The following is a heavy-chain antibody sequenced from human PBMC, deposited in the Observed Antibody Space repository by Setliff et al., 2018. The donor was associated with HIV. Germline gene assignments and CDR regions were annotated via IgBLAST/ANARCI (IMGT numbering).Heavy chain of an antibody. D-gene: IGHD5-18*01. CDR1: GYSFSDYY. CDR2: IDPKSGDA. V-gene: IGHV1-2*04. J-gene: IGHJ4*02. Sequence: ASVKVSCKASGYSFSDYYIHWVRQAPGLGLEWMGWIDPKSGDAACPQKFQAWVTLTRDTSIRTAYMQLSRLRPDDTAVYYCARAIPGYGFGYDYFDYWGQGTLVTVSS. CDR3: ARAIPGYGFGYDYFDY.